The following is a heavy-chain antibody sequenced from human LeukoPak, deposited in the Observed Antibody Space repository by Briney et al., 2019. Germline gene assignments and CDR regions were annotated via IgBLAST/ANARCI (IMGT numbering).Heavy chain of an antibody. CDR1: GGSFSGYY. CDR2: INHSGST. V-gene: IGHV4-34*01. J-gene: IGHJ4*02. Sequence: PSETLSLTCAVYGGSFSGYYWSWIRQPPGKGLEWIGEINHSGSTNYNPSLKSRVTISVDTSKNQFSLKLSSVTAADTAVYYCARGIFAMVRGGNFDYWGQGTLVTVSS. CDR3: ARGIFAMVRGGNFDY. D-gene: IGHD3-10*01.